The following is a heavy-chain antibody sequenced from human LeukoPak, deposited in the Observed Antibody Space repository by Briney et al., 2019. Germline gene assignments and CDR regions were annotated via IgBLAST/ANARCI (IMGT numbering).Heavy chain of an antibody. CDR3: ARSGYSSSFDY. CDR1: GFTFSTYW. CDR2: IYSGGST. J-gene: IGHJ4*02. V-gene: IGHV3-53*04. D-gene: IGHD5-18*01. Sequence: GGSLRLSCTASGFTFSTYWMTWVRQAPGKGLEWVSVIYSGGSTYYADSVKGRFTISRHNSKNTLYLQMNSLRAEDTAVYYCARSGYSSSFDYWGQGTLVTVSS.